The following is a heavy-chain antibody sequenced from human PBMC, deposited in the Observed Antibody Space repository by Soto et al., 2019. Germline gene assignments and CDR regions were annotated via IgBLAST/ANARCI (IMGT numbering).Heavy chain of an antibody. CDR2: ISSSSSYI. Sequence: GGSLRLSCAASGFTFSSYSMNWVRQAPGKGLEWVSSISSSSSYIYYADSVKGRFTISRDNAKNSLYLQMNSLRAEDTAVYYCATDRQGSSSWALLRDYYGMDVWGQGTTVTVSS. V-gene: IGHV3-21*01. J-gene: IGHJ6*02. D-gene: IGHD6-13*01. CDR1: GFTFSSYS. CDR3: ATDRQGSSSWALLRDYYGMDV.